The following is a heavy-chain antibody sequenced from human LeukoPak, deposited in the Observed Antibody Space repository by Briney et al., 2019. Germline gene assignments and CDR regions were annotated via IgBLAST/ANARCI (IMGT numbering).Heavy chain of an antibody. CDR1: GGTFSSYA. Sequence: SVKVSCKASGGTFSSYAISWVRQAPGQGLEWMGGIIPIFGTANYAQKFQGRVTITADESTSTAYMELSSLRSEDTAVYYCARLSGSYYAGWFDPWGQGALVTVSS. V-gene: IGHV1-69*13. CDR3: ARLSGSYYAGWFDP. D-gene: IGHD1-26*01. J-gene: IGHJ5*02. CDR2: IIPIFGTA.